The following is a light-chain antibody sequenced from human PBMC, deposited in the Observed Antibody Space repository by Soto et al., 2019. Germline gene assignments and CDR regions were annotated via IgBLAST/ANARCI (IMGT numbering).Light chain of an antibody. V-gene: IGKV1-5*01. CDR3: QKYYSAPIT. Sequence: DIQTTQSPSTLSASVGDRVTITCRASQSISNRLAWYQQKPGKAPKVVIYDASSLESGVPSRFSGSGSGADFTLTISSLQPEDVATYYCQKYYSAPITFGQGTRLEIK. CDR1: QSISNR. CDR2: DAS. J-gene: IGKJ5*01.